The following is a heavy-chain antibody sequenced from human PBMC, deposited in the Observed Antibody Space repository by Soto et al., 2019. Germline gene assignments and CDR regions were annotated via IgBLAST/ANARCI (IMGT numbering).Heavy chain of an antibody. CDR2: IYYSGST. Sequence: QSQTLSLTCTVSGGSISSYYWSWIRQPPGKGLEWIGYIYYSGSTNYNPSLKSRVTISVDTSKNQFSLKLSSVTAADTAVYYCARSPGEYYYYYYMDVWGKGTTVTVSS. J-gene: IGHJ6*03. CDR3: ARSPGEYYYYYYMDV. CDR1: GGSISSYY. V-gene: IGHV4-59*01. D-gene: IGHD4-17*01.